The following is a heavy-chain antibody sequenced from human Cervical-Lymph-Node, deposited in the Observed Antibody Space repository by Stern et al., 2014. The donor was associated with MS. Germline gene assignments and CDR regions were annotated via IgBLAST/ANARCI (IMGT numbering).Heavy chain of an antibody. Sequence: VQLVESGGGLVKPGGSLRLSCAASGFTFSSYSMNWVRQAPGQGLEWVASISSCGSYIYYADSLKGRFTISRDNAKNSLYLQMNSLRAEDTAVYYCARGRGGNYRYYFDYWGQGTLVTVSS. CDR2: ISSCGSYI. V-gene: IGHV3-21*01. J-gene: IGHJ4*02. CDR3: ARGRGGNYRYYFDY. CDR1: GFTFSSYS. D-gene: IGHD4-23*01.